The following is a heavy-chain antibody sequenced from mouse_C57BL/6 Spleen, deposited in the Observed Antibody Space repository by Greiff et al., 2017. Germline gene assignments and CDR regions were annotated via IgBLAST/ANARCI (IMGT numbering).Heavy chain of an antibody. CDR3: ARSDDYDFSRFAY. CDR1: GFNIKNTY. Sequence: VQLQQSVAELVRPGASVKLSCTASGFNIKNTYMHWVKQRPEQGLEWIGRIDPANGNTKYAPKFQGKATITADTSAHTAYMQLSSLTSEDTAIYYCARSDDYDFSRFAYWGQGTLVTVSA. J-gene: IGHJ3*01. CDR2: IDPANGNT. D-gene: IGHD2-4*01. V-gene: IGHV14-3*01.